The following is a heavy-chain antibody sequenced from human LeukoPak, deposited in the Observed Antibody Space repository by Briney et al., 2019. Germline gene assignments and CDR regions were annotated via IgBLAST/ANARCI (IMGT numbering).Heavy chain of an antibody. CDR2: INHSGST. CDR1: GGSFSGYY. D-gene: IGHD6-6*01. V-gene: IGHV4-34*01. CDR3: ARDPNYSHMYSSSSPFDY. Sequence: SETLSLTCAVYGGSFSGYYWSWIRQPPGKGLEWIGEINHSGSTNYNPSLKSRVTISVDTSKNQFSLKLSSVTAADTAVYYCARDPNYSHMYSSSSPFDYWGQGTLVTVSS. J-gene: IGHJ4*02.